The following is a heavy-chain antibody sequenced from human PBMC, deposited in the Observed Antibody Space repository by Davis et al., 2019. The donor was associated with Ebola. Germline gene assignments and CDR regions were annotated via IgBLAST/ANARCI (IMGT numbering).Heavy chain of an antibody. J-gene: IGHJ4*02. Sequence: PGGSLRLSCAASGFTFRSNWMHWVRHAPGKGLVWVSRINEDGIIKTYADSVKGRFTISRDNAKNSLYLQMNSLRAEDTAVYYCARDIGHFTNYGCYWGQGALVTVSS. CDR1: GFTFRSNW. CDR2: INEDGIIK. D-gene: IGHD4-11*01. V-gene: IGHV3-74*01. CDR3: ARDIGHFTNYGCY.